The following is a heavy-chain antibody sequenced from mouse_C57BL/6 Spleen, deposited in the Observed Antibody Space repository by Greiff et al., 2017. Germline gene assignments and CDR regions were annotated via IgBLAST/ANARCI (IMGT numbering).Heavy chain of an antibody. CDR2: INPNNGGT. D-gene: IGHD1-1*01. CDR1: GYTFTDYY. V-gene: IGHV1-26*01. Sequence: EVQLQQSGPELVKPGASVKISCKASGYTFTDYYMNWVKQSHGKSLEWIGDINPNNGGTSYNQKFKGKATLTVDKSSSTAYMEPRSLTSEDSAVYYCARRDYCGSSSRNYWGQGTTLTVSS. J-gene: IGHJ2*01. CDR3: ARRDYCGSSSRNY.